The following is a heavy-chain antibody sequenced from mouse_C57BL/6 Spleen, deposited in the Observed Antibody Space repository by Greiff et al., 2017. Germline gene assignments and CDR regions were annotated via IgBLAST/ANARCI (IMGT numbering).Heavy chain of an antibody. CDR3: ARPNYGNSWFAY. J-gene: IGHJ3*01. D-gene: IGHD2-1*01. CDR1: GVDFSRYW. Sequence: ASGVDFSRYWMSWVRRAPGKGLEWIGEINPDSSTINYAPSLKDKFIISRDNAKNTLYLQMSKVRSEDTALYYCARPNYGNSWFAYWGQGTLVTVSA. CDR2: INPDSSTI. V-gene: IGHV4-1*01.